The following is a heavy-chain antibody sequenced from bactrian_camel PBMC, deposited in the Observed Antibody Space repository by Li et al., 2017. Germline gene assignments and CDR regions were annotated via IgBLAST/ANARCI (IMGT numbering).Heavy chain of an antibody. J-gene: IGHJ4*01. CDR2: VDSSQGE. D-gene: IGHD4*01. V-gene: IGHV3S42*01. Sequence: DVQLVESGGGSVQAGGSLKLSCTASGHTRNFYCMGWFRQVPGKGREGVAVVDSSQGESYTDSVKGRFTISQDKAKNTLSLQMNSLKIEDTAVYYCQPHGRSYIDISCRARLGPGTQVTVS. CDR1: GHTRNFYC.